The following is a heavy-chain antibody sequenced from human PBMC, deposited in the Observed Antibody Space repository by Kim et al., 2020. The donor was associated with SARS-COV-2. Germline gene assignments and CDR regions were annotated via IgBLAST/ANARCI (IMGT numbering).Heavy chain of an antibody. Sequence: GGSLRLSCSASGFTFSSYAMHWVRQAPGKGLEYVSAISSNGGSTYYADSVKGRFTISRDNSKNTLYLQMSSLRAEDTAVYYCVKPYGDYDLVYYYYGMDVWGQGTTVTVSS. V-gene: IGHV3-64D*06. CDR1: GFTFSSYA. J-gene: IGHJ6*02. CDR2: ISSNGGST. D-gene: IGHD4-17*01. CDR3: VKPYGDYDLVYYYYGMDV.